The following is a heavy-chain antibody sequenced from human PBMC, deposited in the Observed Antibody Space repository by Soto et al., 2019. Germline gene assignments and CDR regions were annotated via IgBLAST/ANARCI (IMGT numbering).Heavy chain of an antibody. V-gene: IGHV3-30*18. D-gene: IGHD4-17*01. CDR1: GFTFSSYG. Sequence: GGSLRLSCAASGFTFSSYGMHWVRQAPGKGLEWVAVISYDGSNKYYADSVKGRFTISRDNSKNTLYLQMNSLRAEDTAVYYCAKDLHDYGDYFGLDYWGQGTLVTVSS. J-gene: IGHJ4*02. CDR3: AKDLHDYGDYFGLDY. CDR2: ISYDGSNK.